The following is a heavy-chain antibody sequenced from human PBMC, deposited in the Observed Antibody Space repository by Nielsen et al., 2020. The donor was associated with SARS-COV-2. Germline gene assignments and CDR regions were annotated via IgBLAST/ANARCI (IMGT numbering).Heavy chain of an antibody. CDR2: LTGDSGRV. J-gene: IGHJ6*02. CDR3: ARDVRPGVTSWFEFAMDV. CDR1: GFTFLDYA. V-gene: IGHV3-9*01. Sequence: SLKISCAASGFTFLDYAMYWVRQPPGKGLEWVASLTGDSGRVAYADSVKDRFTISRDNAKNSLFLQMNSLRVDDTAFYFCARDVRPGVTSWFEFAMDVWGLGIAVTV. D-gene: IGHD2-21*02.